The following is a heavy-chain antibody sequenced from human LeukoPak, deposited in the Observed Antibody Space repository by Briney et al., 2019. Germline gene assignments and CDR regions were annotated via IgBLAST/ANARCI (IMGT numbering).Heavy chain of an antibody. V-gene: IGHV4-4*07. J-gene: IGHJ5*02. CDR2: IYTSGNT. CDR3: ARHYGSGMDYFDP. Sequence: SETLSLTCTVSGGSISSYYWSWIRQPAGKGLEWIGRIYTSGNTNYNPSLNSRVTISVDTSKNQCSLKLTSVTAADTAVYYCARHYGSGMDYFDPWGQGTLVTVSS. D-gene: IGHD3-10*01. CDR1: GGSISSYY.